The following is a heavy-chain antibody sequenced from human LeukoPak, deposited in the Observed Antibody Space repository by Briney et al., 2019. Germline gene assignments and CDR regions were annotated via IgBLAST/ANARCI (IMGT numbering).Heavy chain of an antibody. D-gene: IGHD6-19*01. CDR2: ITTSGGST. CDR1: GFTVSSNY. J-gene: IGHJ4*02. V-gene: IGHV3-53*01. CDR3: ATVVRHIAVAGTHFSY. Sequence: GGSLRLPCAASGFTVSSNYMSWVRQAPGEGLEWVSSITTSGGSTYYADSVKGRFTISRDNAKNTLYLQMNSLRAEDTAVYYCATVVRHIAVAGTHFSYWGQGTLVTVSS.